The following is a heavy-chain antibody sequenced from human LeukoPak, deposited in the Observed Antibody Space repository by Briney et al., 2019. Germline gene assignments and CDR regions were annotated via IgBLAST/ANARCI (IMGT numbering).Heavy chain of an antibody. CDR3: AREGIAAAGQDY. CDR1: GSSISSYY. CDR2: IYYSGST. D-gene: IGHD6-13*01. J-gene: IGHJ4*02. V-gene: IGHV4-59*12. Sequence: SETLSLTCTVSGSSISSYYWSWIRQPPGKGLEWIGYIYYSGSTNYNPSLKSRVTISVDTSKNQFSLKLSSVTAADTAVYYCAREGIAAAGQDYWGQGTLVTVSS.